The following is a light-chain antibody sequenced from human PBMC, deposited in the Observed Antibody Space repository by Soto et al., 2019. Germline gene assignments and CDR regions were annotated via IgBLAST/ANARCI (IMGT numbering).Light chain of an antibody. CDR2: ANS. CDR1: ISNIGAGYD. V-gene: IGLV1-40*01. CDR3: QSYDSSLSGYV. J-gene: IGLJ1*01. Sequence: QSLLTQPPSVSGAPGQRVTISCTGSISNIGAGYDVHWYQQLPGTAPKLLIYANSIRPSGVPGRFSGSKSGTSASLAITGLQAEDEADYYCQSYDSSLSGYVFGTGTKVTVL.